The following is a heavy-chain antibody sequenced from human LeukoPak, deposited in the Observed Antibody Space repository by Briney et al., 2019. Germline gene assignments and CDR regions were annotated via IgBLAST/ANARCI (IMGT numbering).Heavy chain of an antibody. CDR3: TRVPVPRPYYYYYYMDV. CDR2: IKSKTDGGTT. J-gene: IGHJ6*03. CDR1: GFTFSNAW. Sequence: GGSLRLSCAASGFTFSNAWMSWVRQAPGKGLERVGRIKSKTDGGTTDYAAPVKGRFTISRDDSKNTLYLQMNSLKTEDTAVYYCTRVPVPRPYYYYYYMDVWGKGTTVTISS. D-gene: IGHD1-1*01. V-gene: IGHV3-15*01.